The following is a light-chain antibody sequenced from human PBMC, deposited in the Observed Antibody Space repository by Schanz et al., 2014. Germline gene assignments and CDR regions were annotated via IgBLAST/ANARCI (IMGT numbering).Light chain of an antibody. CDR2: DVS. CDR3: SSYPSSGPL. Sequence: SALTQPASVSGSLGHSITISCTGSNSDIGSYKYVSWYQQLPGKAPKLIIHDVSSRPSGVSNRFSGSKSGNTASLTISGLQAEDEAHYHCSSYPSSGPLFGGGTKLTVL. J-gene: IGLJ2*01. V-gene: IGLV2-14*03. CDR1: NSDIGSYKY.